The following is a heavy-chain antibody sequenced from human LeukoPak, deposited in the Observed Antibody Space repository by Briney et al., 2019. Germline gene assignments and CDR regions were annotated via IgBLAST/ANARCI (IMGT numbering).Heavy chain of an antibody. CDR3: ARDGGLLWFGEFG. Sequence: PGGSLRLSCAASGFTFSSYGMHWVRQAPGKGLEWVAVISYDGSNKYYADSVKGRFTISRDNSKNTLYLQMNSLRAEDTAVYYCARDGGLLWFGEFGGGQGTLVTVSS. CDR1: GFTFSSYG. J-gene: IGHJ4*02. D-gene: IGHD3-10*01. V-gene: IGHV3-30*03. CDR2: ISYDGSNK.